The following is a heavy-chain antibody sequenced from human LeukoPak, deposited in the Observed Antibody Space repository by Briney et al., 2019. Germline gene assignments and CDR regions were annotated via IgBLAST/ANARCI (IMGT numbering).Heavy chain of an antibody. CDR2: ISYDGSNK. CDR3: AREIPPMVVGSGSFYTPSPIS. V-gene: IGHV3-30*03. Sequence: QSGGSLRLSCVDSGFTFSRHSMNWVRQAPGKGLEWVAVISYDGSNKYYADSVKGRFTISRDNSKNTLYLQMNSLRAEDTALYYCAREIPPMVVGSGSFYTPSPISWGKGPLVPVSS. J-gene: IGHJ5*02. D-gene: IGHD3-10*01. CDR1: GFTFSRHS.